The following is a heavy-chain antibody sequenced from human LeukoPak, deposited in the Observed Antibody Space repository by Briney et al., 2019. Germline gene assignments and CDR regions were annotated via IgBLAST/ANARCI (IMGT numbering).Heavy chain of an antibody. J-gene: IGHJ4*02. CDR3: ARDDSGYTDY. Sequence: ASVKVSCKASGYSFTNYAINWVRQAPGQGLEWMGIINPSGGSTSYAQKFQGRVTMTRDTSTSTVYMELSSLRSEDTAVYYCARDDSGYTDYWGQGTLVTVSS. V-gene: IGHV1-46*01. CDR2: INPSGGST. D-gene: IGHD3-22*01. CDR1: GYSFTNYA.